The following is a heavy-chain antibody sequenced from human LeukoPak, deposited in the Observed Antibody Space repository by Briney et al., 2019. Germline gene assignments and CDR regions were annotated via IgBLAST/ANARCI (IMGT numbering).Heavy chain of an antibody. Sequence: GGSLRLSCAASGFTFSSYSMNWVRQAPGKGLEWVSSISSSSSYIYYADSVKGRFTISRDNAKNSLYLQMNSLRAEDTAVYYCARDLTITMVRGVIIYYGMDVWGQGTTVTVSS. CDR2: ISSSSSYI. CDR3: ARDLTITMVRGVIIYYGMDV. V-gene: IGHV3-21*01. J-gene: IGHJ6*02. D-gene: IGHD3-10*01. CDR1: GFTFSSYS.